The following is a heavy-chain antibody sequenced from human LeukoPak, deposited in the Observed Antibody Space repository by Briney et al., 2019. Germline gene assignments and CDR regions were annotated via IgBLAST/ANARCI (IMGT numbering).Heavy chain of an antibody. CDR1: GFSFSDYY. V-gene: IGHV3-66*01. Sequence: GGSLRLSCAASGFSFSDYYMTWVRQAPGKGLEWVSVIYSGGRTYYADSVKGRFTISRDNSKNTLYLQMNSLRAEDTAVYYCARGSIVVVPFDIWGQGTMVTVSS. D-gene: IGHD3-22*01. J-gene: IGHJ3*02. CDR2: IYSGGRT. CDR3: ARGSIVVVPFDI.